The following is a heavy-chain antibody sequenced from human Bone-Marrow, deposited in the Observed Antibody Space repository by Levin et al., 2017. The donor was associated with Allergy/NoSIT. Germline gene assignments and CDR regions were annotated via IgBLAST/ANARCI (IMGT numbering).Heavy chain of an antibody. Sequence: PSETLSLTCAVSGGSISSDSYSWSWIRQPPGKGLEWIGYIYHSGSTLYNPSLKSRVTISMDRSKNLLSLRLISVTAADTAVYYCAGDYGPGSYRFDQWGQGILVTVSS. D-gene: IGHD3-10*01. J-gene: IGHJ4*02. V-gene: IGHV4-30-2*01. CDR1: GGSISSDSYS. CDR2: IYHSGST. CDR3: AGDYGPGSYRFDQ.